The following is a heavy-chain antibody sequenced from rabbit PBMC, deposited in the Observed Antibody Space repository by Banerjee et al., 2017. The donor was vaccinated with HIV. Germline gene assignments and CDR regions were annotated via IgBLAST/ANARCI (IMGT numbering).Heavy chain of an antibody. D-gene: IGHD2-1*01. CDR2: IMPGSGST. J-gene: IGHJ4*01. V-gene: IGHV1S40*01. CDR1: GFTISSSYW. Sequence: QSLEESGGDLVKPGASLTLTCTASGFTISSSYWICWVRQAPGKGLEWIGCIMPGSGSTYYASWAKGRFTISKTSSTTVTLQMTSLTAADTATYFCAKNSYDDYGDSMGLNLWGPGTLVTVS. CDR3: AKNSYDDYGDSMGLNL.